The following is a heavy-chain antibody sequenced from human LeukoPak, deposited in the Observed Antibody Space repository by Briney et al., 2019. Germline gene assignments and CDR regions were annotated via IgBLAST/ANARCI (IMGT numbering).Heavy chain of an antibody. Sequence: GGSLRLSCAASGFIVSSNYMTWVRQAPGKGLEWVSIIYSAGSTYYADSVKGRFTISRDNSKNTLYLQMNSLRADDTAVYYCARGEYRAFDIWGQGTMVTVSS. CDR1: GFIVSSNY. D-gene: IGHD2/OR15-2a*01. V-gene: IGHV3-53*01. CDR3: ARGEYRAFDI. CDR2: IYSAGST. J-gene: IGHJ3*02.